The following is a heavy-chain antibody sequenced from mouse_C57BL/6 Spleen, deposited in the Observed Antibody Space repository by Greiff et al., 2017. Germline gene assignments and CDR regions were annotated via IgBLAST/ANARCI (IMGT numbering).Heavy chain of an antibody. CDR2: IYPGDGDT. CDR3: ARSEAYYYGSSYWYFDV. CDR1: GYAFSSYW. D-gene: IGHD1-1*01. Sequence: QVQLQQSGAELVKPGASVKISCKASGYAFSSYWMNWVKQRPGKGLEWIGQIYPGDGDTNYSGKFKGKAKLTADKSSSTAYMQLSSLTSEDSAVYFCARSEAYYYGSSYWYFDVWGTGTTVTVSS. V-gene: IGHV1-80*01. J-gene: IGHJ1*03.